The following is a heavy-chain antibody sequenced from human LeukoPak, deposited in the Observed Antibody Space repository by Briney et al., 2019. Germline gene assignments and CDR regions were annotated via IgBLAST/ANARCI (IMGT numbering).Heavy chain of an antibody. V-gene: IGHV4-34*01. CDR3: ARAYSSSWYWNWFDP. Sequence: PSETLSLTCAVYGGSFSGYYWSWIRQPPGKGLEWIGEINHSGSTNYNPSLKSRATISVDTSKNQFSLKLSSVSAADTAVYYCARAYSSSWYWNWFDPWGQGTLVTVSS. D-gene: IGHD6-13*01. CDR2: INHSGST. CDR1: GGSFSGYY. J-gene: IGHJ5*02.